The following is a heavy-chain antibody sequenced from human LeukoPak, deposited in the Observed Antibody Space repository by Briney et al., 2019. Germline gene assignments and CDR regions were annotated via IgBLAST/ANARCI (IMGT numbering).Heavy chain of an antibody. Sequence: SVKVSCKASGGTFSSYAISWVRQAPGQGLEWTGGIIPIFGTANYAQKFQGRVTITADESTSTAYMELSSLRSEDTAVYYCARKRVRYYDSSGYFDYWGQGTLVTVSS. J-gene: IGHJ4*02. D-gene: IGHD3-22*01. CDR1: GGTFSSYA. CDR2: IIPIFGTA. CDR3: ARKRVRYYDSSGYFDY. V-gene: IGHV1-69*01.